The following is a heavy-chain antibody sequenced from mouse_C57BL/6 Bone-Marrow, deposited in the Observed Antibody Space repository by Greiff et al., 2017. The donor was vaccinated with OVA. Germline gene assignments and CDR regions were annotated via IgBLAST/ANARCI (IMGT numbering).Heavy chain of an antibody. CDR1: GYTFTDYN. Sequence: VQLKQSGPELVKPGASVKIPCKASGYTFTDYNMDWVKQSHGKSLEWIGDINPNNGGTIYNQKFKGKATLTVDKSSSTAYMELRRLTSEDTAVYYCAREGITTVRYFDVWGTGTTVTVSS. CDR2: INPNNGGT. J-gene: IGHJ1*03. D-gene: IGHD1-1*01. CDR3: AREGITTVRYFDV. V-gene: IGHV1-18*01.